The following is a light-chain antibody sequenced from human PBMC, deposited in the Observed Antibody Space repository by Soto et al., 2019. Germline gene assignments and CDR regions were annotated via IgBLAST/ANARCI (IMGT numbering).Light chain of an antibody. CDR3: NSFTTTNTFV. Sequence: QSALTQPASVSGSPGQSITISCTGASSDVGGFDHVSWYQQHPGKVPRLLIYDVSSRPSGVSDRFSGSKSGNTASLTISVLHAEDEADYYCNSFTTTNTFVFGTGTKLTVL. CDR1: SSDVGGFDH. J-gene: IGLJ1*01. CDR2: DVS. V-gene: IGLV2-14*03.